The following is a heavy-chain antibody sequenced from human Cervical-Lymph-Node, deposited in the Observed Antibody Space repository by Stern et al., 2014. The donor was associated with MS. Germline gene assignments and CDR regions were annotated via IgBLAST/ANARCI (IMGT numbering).Heavy chain of an antibody. V-gene: IGHV3-33*01. Sequence: VQLVESGGGVVQPGRSLRLSCAASGFTFSSYGMHWVRQAPGKGLEWVAVIWYDGSNKYYADSVKGRFTISRDNSKNTLYLQMSSLRAEDTAVYYCARGGGIVGATTLDYWGQGTLVTVSS. CDR1: GFTFSSYG. CDR3: ARGGGIVGATTLDY. D-gene: IGHD1-26*01. CDR2: IWYDGSNK. J-gene: IGHJ4*02.